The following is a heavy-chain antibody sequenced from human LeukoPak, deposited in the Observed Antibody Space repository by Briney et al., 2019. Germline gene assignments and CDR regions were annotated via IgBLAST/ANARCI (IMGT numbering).Heavy chain of an antibody. J-gene: IGHJ4*02. CDR1: GYTFTSYY. Sequence: GASVNVSCKASGYTFTSYYMHWVRQAPGQGLEWMGIINPSGGSTSYAQKFQGRVTMTRDTSTSTVYMELSSLRSEDTAVYYCARDTTPYYYDSSGSGFDYWGQGTLVTVSS. CDR2: INPSGGST. CDR3: ARDTTPYYYDSSGSGFDY. V-gene: IGHV1-46*01. D-gene: IGHD3-22*01.